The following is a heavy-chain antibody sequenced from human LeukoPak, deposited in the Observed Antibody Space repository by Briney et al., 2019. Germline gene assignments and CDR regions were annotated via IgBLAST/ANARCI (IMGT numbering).Heavy chain of an antibody. J-gene: IGHJ4*02. CDR3: AKAIFGVVRGCFDY. Sequence: GGSLRLSCAASGFTFSSYAMSWVRQAPGKGLEWVSAISGSGGSTYYADSVKGRFTISRDNSKNTLYLQMNSLRAEDAAVYYCAKAIFGVVRGCFDYWGQGTLVTVSS. CDR2: ISGSGGST. CDR1: GFTFSSYA. V-gene: IGHV3-23*01. D-gene: IGHD3-3*01.